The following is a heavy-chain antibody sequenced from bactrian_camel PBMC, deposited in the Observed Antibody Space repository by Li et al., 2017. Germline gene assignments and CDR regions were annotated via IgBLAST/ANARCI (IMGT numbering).Heavy chain of an antibody. J-gene: IGHJ4*01. V-gene: IGHV3S54*01. Sequence: HVQLVESGGGSVTAGGSLRLSCSPSGYGHITKCMGWFRQAPGKEREGVAAIYTGDAQTVYYADSVQGRFTISPDNEKNMVYLQMSSLQSEDTALYYCAIHGGGGASRSVYLGGPHNYWGQGTQVTVS. CDR1: GYGHITKC. CDR2: IYTGDAQT. CDR3: AIHGGGGASRSVYLGGPHNY.